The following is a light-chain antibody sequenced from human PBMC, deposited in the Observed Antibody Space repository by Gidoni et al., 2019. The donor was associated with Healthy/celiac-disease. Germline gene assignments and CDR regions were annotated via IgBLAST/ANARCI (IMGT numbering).Light chain of an antibody. Sequence: SYELTQPPSVSVSPGQTASITCSGDKLGDKYACWYQQKPGQSPVLVIYQDSKRPSGIPERFSCSNSGNTATLTISGTQAMDEADYYCQAWDRSTAVVFGGGTKLTVL. V-gene: IGLV3-1*01. CDR1: KLGDKY. CDR3: QAWDRSTAVV. CDR2: QDS. J-gene: IGLJ2*01.